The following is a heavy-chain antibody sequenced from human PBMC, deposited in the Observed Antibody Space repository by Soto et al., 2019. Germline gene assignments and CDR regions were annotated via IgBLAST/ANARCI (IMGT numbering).Heavy chain of an antibody. J-gene: IGHJ4*02. D-gene: IGHD2-15*01. CDR3: ARVYCSGGSCYHFDY. CDR2: INSDGSST. V-gene: IGHV3-74*01. CDR1: GFTFSSYL. Sequence: GGFLRLSCAASGFTFSSYLMHWVRQAPGKGLVWVSRINSDGSSTSYADSVKGRFTISRDNAKNTLYLQMNSLRAEDTAVYYCARVYCSGGSCYHFDYWGQGTLVTVS.